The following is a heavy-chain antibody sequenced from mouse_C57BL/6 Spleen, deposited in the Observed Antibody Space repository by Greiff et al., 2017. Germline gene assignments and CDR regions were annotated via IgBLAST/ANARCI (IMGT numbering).Heavy chain of an antibody. Sequence: VQLQQSGPELVKPGASVKISCKASGYTFTDYYMNWVKQSHGKSLEWIGDINPNNGGTSYNQKFKGKATLTVDKSSSTAYMELRSLTSEDSAVYYCARRGGDYSNYSWFAYWGQGTLVTVSA. CDR3: ARRGGDYSNYSWFAY. V-gene: IGHV1-26*01. J-gene: IGHJ3*01. CDR2: INPNNGGT. D-gene: IGHD2-5*01. CDR1: GYTFTDYY.